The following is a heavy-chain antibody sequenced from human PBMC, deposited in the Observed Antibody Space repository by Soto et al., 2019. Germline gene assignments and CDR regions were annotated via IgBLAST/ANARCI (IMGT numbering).Heavy chain of an antibody. J-gene: IGHJ3*02. Sequence: GASVKVSCKASGYIFTGYYIQWVRQAPGQGLEWMGWINTKTGGTKYAQKFQGRVTMTRDTSINTAYMEVSRLRSDGTAVYYCATDKVAFDMWGQGTMVTVSS. CDR3: ATDKVAFDM. CDR2: INTKTGGT. D-gene: IGHD3-9*01. V-gene: IGHV1-2*02. CDR1: GYIFTGYY.